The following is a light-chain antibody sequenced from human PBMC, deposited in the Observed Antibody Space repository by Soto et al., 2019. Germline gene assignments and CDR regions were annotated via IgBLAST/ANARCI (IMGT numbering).Light chain of an antibody. CDR1: SSDVGGYNY. J-gene: IGLJ2*01. CDR3: NSHTSSSSLGV. Sequence: QSALTQPASVSGSAGQSITISFTGTSSDVGGYNYVSWYQQHPGKAPKLLIYDVSNRPSGVSNRFSGSKSGNTASLTISGRQAEDAADYYCNSHTSSSSLGVFGGRTMRTVL. CDR2: DVS. V-gene: IGLV2-14*01.